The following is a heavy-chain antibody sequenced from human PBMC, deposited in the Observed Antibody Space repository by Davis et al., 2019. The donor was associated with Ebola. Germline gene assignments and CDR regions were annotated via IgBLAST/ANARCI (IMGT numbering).Heavy chain of an antibody. Sequence: GESLKISCKGSGYSFTSYWISWVRQMPGTGLEWMGMIDPSDSYTNYSPSFQGHVTISADKSISTAYLQWSSLKASDTAMYYCARFGGIRAFSGMDVWGQGTTVTVSS. CDR1: GYSFTSYW. CDR3: ARFGGIRAFSGMDV. CDR2: IDPSDSYT. V-gene: IGHV5-10-1*01. J-gene: IGHJ6*02. D-gene: IGHD3-16*01.